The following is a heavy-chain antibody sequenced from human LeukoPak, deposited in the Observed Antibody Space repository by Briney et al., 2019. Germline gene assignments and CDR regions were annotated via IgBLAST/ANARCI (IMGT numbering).Heavy chain of an antibody. D-gene: IGHD5-18*01. J-gene: IGHJ4*02. CDR3: ARDPSLTGIQLKPDLPGVYYFDY. V-gene: IGHV3-30*02. Sequence: GGSLRLSCAASGFTFSSYGMHWVRQAPGKGLEWVAFIRFDGSNKYYADSVKGRFTISRDNSKNTLYLQMNSLRAEDTAVYYCARDPSLTGIQLKPDLPGVYYFDYWGQGTLVTVSS. CDR1: GFTFSSYG. CDR2: IRFDGSNK.